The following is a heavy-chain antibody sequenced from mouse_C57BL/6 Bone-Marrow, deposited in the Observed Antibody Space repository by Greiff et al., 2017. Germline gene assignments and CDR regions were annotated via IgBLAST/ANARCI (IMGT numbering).Heavy chain of an antibody. V-gene: IGHV1-55*01. D-gene: IGHD2-5*01. Sequence: QVQLQQSGAELVKPGASVKMSCKASGYTFTSYWITWVKQRPGQGLEWIGDLYPGSGSTNYNEKFKSKATLTVDTSSSTAYMQLSSLTSEDSAVYYCARPYYSNYWYFDVWGTGTTVTVSS. CDR1: GYTFTSYW. CDR3: ARPYYSNYWYFDV. J-gene: IGHJ1*03. CDR2: LYPGSGST.